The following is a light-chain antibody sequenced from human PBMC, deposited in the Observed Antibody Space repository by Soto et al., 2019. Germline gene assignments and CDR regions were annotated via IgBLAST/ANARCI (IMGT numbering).Light chain of an antibody. CDR1: QDSTKY. CDR2: DAS. J-gene: IGKJ4*01. V-gene: IGKV1-9*01. CDR3: QQLNIYTLT. Sequence: IQLTQSPSSLSSSVGDRVTITCRASQDSTKYLAWYQQKPGKAPNLLIYDASTLHSGVPSRFSGSGSGTDFTLTISSLKHEDFATYDCQQLNIYTLTFCGGTKVDIK.